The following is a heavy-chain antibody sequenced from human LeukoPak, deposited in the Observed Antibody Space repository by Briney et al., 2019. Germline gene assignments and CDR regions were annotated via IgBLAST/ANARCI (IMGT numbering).Heavy chain of an antibody. J-gene: IGHJ4*02. CDR3: AKDTQSRSFVVVTTSFDY. D-gene: IGHD2-21*02. CDR2: ISGSGSST. CDR1: GFTYSSYA. Sequence: GGSLRPSCAASGFTYSSYAMSWVRQAPGKGLEWVSAISGSGSSTYYADSVKGRFTISRDNSKNTLYLQMNSLRAEDTAVYYCAKDTQSRSFVVVTTSFDYWGQGTLVTVSS. V-gene: IGHV3-23*01.